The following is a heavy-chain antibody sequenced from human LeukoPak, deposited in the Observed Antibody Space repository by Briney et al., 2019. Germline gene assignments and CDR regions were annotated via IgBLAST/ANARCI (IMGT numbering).Heavy chain of an antibody. V-gene: IGHV4-59*08. CDR1: GGSISSYY. Sequence: SETLSLTCTVSGGSISSYYWNWIRQPPGKGLEWIGHISYSGSTNYNPYLKSRLTISVDTSKNQFSLKLSSVTAADTAIYYCARTPPIEPYYYVDVWGTGTTVTVSS. CDR3: ARTPPIEPYYYVDV. J-gene: IGHJ6*03. CDR2: ISYSGST. D-gene: IGHD2-15*01.